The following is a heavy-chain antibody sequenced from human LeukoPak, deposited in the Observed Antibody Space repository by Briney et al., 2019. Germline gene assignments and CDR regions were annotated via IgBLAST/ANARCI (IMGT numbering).Heavy chain of an antibody. V-gene: IGHV3-48*04. CDR3: ARDILDSSGYSGAFDI. Sequence: GGSLRLSCAASGVSFSSYGMHWVRQAPGKGLEWVSYISSSGSTTHYADSVKGRFTISRDNAKNSLYLQMNSLRAEDTAVYYCARDILDSSGYSGAFDIWGQGTMVTVSS. D-gene: IGHD3-22*01. CDR2: ISSSGSTT. J-gene: IGHJ3*02. CDR1: GVSFSSYG.